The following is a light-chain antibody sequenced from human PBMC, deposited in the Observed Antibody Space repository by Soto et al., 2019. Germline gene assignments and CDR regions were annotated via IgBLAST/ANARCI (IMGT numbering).Light chain of an antibody. J-gene: IGKJ2*01. Sequence: DIVMTQSPDSLAVSLGERATINCKSSRSLFSISNNKNYLAWYQQKPGQPPKLLIYWASTRDSWVPDRFSGSGSGTDFTLTIDSLQAEDVAVYYCHQYYNSVYTFGQGDHAGDQT. V-gene: IGKV4-1*01. CDR1: RSLFSISNNKNY. CDR3: HQYYNSVYT. CDR2: WAS.